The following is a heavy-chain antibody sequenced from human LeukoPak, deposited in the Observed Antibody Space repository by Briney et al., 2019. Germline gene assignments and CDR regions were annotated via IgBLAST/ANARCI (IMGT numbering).Heavy chain of an antibody. V-gene: IGHV3-7*03. Sequence: GGSLRLSCAASGFSVSSNYMSWARQAPGKGLEWVASINHNGNVNYYVDSVKGRFTISRDNAKNSLYLQMSNLRAEDTAVYFCARGGGLDVWGQGATVTVSS. CDR3: ARGGGLDV. CDR2: INHNGNVN. CDR1: GFSVSSNY. D-gene: IGHD3-16*01. J-gene: IGHJ6*02.